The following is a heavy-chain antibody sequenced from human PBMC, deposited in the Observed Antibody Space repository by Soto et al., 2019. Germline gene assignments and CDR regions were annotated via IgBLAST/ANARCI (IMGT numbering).Heavy chain of an antibody. J-gene: IGHJ3*02. Sequence: EVQLLESGGGLVQPGGSLRLSCAASGFTFSSYTMSWDRQAPGKGLEWVSAISGSGGSTYYADSVKGRFTISRDNSKNTLYLQMNSLRAEDTAVYYCAKDLGNVANARTYYYDSSGYYYRLGDAFDIWGQGTMVTVSS. V-gene: IGHV3-23*01. D-gene: IGHD3-22*01. CDR2: ISGSGGST. CDR3: AKDLGNVANARTYYYDSSGYYYRLGDAFDI. CDR1: GFTFSSYT.